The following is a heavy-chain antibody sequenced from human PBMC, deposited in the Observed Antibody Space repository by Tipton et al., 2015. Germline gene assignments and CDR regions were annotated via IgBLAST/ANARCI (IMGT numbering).Heavy chain of an antibody. J-gene: IGHJ4*02. CDR1: GGSISSITW. Sequence: TLSLTCTVSGGSISSITWWTWVRQPPNKGLEWIGYIYYSGSTNYNPSLKSRVTISVDTSKNQFSLKLSSVTAADTAVYYCARVKTPYSSRWYQIYFDYWGQGTLVTVSS. CDR2: IYYSGST. V-gene: IGHV4-4*02. CDR3: ARVKTPYSSRWYQIYFDY. D-gene: IGHD6-13*01.